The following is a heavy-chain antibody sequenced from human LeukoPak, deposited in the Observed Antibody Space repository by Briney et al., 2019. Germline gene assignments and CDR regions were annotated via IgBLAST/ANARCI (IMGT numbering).Heavy chain of an antibody. J-gene: IGHJ6*03. CDR1: GGTFSSYA. CDR2: IIPIFGTA. V-gene: IGHV1-69*05. D-gene: IGHD1/OR15-1a*01. CDR3: ARNKYYYYYMDV. Sequence: SVKVSCKASGGTFSSYAISWVRQAPGQGLEWMGGIIPIFGTANYAQKFQGRVTITTDESTSTAYMELSSLRSEDTAAYYCARNKYYYYYMDVWGKGTTVTVSS.